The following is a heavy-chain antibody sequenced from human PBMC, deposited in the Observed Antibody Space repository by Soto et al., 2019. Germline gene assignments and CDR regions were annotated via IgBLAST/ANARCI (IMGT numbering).Heavy chain of an antibody. CDR3: ARHGLGIAVAGTAFDI. D-gene: IGHD6-19*01. J-gene: IGHJ3*02. V-gene: IGHV4-59*01. CDR2: VSSTGST. Sequence: SVTMSLTCPMCRASTAHYYCKSISESPGKGLEWIVSVSSTGSTVFNPSLTSRVTVSLDTSKNQFSLKLSSVTAADTAMYYCARHGLGIAVAGTAFDIWGQGTMVT. CDR1: RASTAHYY.